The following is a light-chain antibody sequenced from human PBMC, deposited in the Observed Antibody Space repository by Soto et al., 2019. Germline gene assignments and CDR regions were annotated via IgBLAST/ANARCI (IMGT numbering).Light chain of an antibody. CDR3: MHALQTPA. CDR1: QSLQHSNGYNY. CDR2: LAS. Sequence: DLVMTQSPLSLPVTPGEPASISCRSSQSLQHSNGYNYLDWYVQKPGQSPQILIYLASNRASGGPERFSGSGSGTDFTLKISRVEAEDVGTYYCMHALQTPAFGQGTKVEIK. J-gene: IGKJ1*01. V-gene: IGKV2-28*01.